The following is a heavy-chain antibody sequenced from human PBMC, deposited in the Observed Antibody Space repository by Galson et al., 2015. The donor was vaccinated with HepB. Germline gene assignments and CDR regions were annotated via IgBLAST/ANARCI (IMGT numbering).Heavy chain of an antibody. CDR1: GGTVNDYT. Sequence: SVKVSCKASGGTVNDYTINWVRQAPGQGLEWMGGIIPIFGTVNYAQKFRGRVKITADKSTSTAYMELSSLRSEDTAVYYCGREVSAVATTYAFDMWGQGTMVSVS. CDR2: IIPIFGTV. CDR3: GREVSAVATTYAFDM. D-gene: IGHD1-26*01. V-gene: IGHV1-69*06. J-gene: IGHJ3*02.